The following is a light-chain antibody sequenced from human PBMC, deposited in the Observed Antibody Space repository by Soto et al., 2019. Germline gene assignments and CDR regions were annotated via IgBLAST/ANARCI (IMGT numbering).Light chain of an antibody. CDR1: NIGDES. Sequence: SYELTQPPSMSVAPGQTARITCGGNNIGDESVHWYQQKPGQAPVLVVYDDSNRPSGIPERFSGSKSGNTATLTISRVEAGDEADYYCQVWDSTSDRYVFGSGTKVTVL. CDR2: DDS. J-gene: IGLJ1*01. CDR3: QVWDSTSDRYV. V-gene: IGLV3-21*02.